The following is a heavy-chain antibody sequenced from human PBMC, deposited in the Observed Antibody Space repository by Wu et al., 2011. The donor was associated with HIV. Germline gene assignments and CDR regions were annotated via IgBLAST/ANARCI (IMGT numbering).Heavy chain of an antibody. V-gene: IGHV1-2*02. Sequence: QVQLLQSGAEVKKPGASVKVSCRASGYIFTGYYIHWMRQAPGQGPEWMGYINPNSGGTGYAQKFQGRVTMTRDTSISTAYMELSRLMSDDTAVYYCARGPLGTEDYYYMDVWGKGTTVTVSS. D-gene: IGHD1-1*01. J-gene: IGHJ6*03. CDR2: INPNSGGT. CDR1: GYIFTGYY. CDR3: ARGPLGTEDYYYMDV.